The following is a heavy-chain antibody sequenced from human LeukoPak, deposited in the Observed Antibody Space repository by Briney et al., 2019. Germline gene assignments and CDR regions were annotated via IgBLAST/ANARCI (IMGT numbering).Heavy chain of an antibody. CDR2: INHSGST. D-gene: IGHD2-15*01. CDR1: GFTFSSYW. CDR3: ANLVVVAATPDTDGY. Sequence: GSLRLSCAASGFTFSSYWMSWVRQPPGKGLEWIGEINHSGSTNYNPSLKSRVTISVDTSKNQFSLKLSSVTAADTAVYYCANLVVVAATPDTDGYWGQGTLVTVSS. J-gene: IGHJ4*02. V-gene: IGHV4-34*08.